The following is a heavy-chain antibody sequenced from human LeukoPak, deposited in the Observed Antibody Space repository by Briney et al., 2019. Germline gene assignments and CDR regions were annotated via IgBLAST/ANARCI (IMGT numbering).Heavy chain of an antibody. D-gene: IGHD6-13*01. J-gene: IGHJ3*02. V-gene: IGHV4-59*08. CDR3: ARLAAARARAFDI. CDR2: IYYSGST. CDR1: GGSFSSYY. Sequence: SETLSLTCTVSGGSFSSYYWSWNRQPPGKGLEWIGYIYYSGSTNYNPSLKSRVTISVDTSKNQLSLKLSSVTAADTAVYYCARLAAARARAFDIWGQWTMVTVSS.